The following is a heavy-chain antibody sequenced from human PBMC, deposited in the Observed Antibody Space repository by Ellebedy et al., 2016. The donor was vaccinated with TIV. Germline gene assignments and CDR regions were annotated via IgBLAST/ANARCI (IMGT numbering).Heavy chain of an antibody. CDR3: AREGYSSSWYEFH. Sequence: ASVKVSCKASGYTFTSYGISWVRQAPGQGLEWMGWISAYNGNTNYAQKLQGRVTNTADKSTSTAFMELSSLRSEDTAVYYCAREGYSSSWYEFHWGQGTLVTVSS. V-gene: IGHV1-18*01. J-gene: IGHJ4*02. D-gene: IGHD6-13*01. CDR1: GYTFTSYG. CDR2: ISAYNGNT.